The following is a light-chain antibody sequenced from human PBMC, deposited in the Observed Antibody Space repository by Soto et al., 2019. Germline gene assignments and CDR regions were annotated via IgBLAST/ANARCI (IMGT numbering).Light chain of an antibody. CDR3: SSYTSSSTVGV. Sequence: QSALTQPASVSGSPRQSITVSCTGTSSDIGAYDYVSWYQQHPGKAPKVIISEVSKRPSGVSHRFSGSKSGNTASLTISGLQAEDEADYYCSSYTSSSTVGVFGTGTKVTVL. CDR1: SSDIGAYDY. J-gene: IGLJ1*01. CDR2: EVS. V-gene: IGLV2-14*01.